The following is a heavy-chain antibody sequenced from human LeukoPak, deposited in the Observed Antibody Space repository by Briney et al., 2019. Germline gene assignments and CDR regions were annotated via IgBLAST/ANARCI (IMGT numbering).Heavy chain of an antibody. CDR2: ISSTSSAI. CDR1: GFTFSSYN. D-gene: IGHD3-16*01. V-gene: IGHV3-48*04. CDR3: ARVIGSYGDSAY. Sequence: GVSLRLYCAASGFTFSSYNMNWVRQAPGKGREWLSYISSTSSAIYYADSLNGRFTISRDNAKNSLYLQMNSLSAEDTAVYYCARVIGSYGDSAYWGQGTLVTVSS. J-gene: IGHJ4*02.